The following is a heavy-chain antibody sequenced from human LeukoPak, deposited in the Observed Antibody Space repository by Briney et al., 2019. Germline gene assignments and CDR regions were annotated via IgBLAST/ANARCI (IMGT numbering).Heavy chain of an antibody. J-gene: IGHJ4*02. V-gene: IGHV3-11*01. CDR1: GFTFSDYY. CDR2: ISSSGSTI. D-gene: IGHD3-22*01. Sequence: GGSLRLSCAASGFTFSDYYMSWIRQAPGKGLEWVSFISSSGSTIYYADSVKGRFTISRDNAKNSLYLQMNSLRAEDTAVYYCARYYSSGYYSNYWGQGTLVTVSS. CDR3: ARYYSSGYYSNY.